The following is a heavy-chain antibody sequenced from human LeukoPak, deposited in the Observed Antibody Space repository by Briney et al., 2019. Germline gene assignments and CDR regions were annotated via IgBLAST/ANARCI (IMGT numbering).Heavy chain of an antibody. D-gene: IGHD3-22*01. Sequence: ASVKVSCKTSGYTFTGYYLHWVRQAPGQGLEWVGWINCNGGGTNFAQKFQGRVTMTRERSIRTAYMELSRLRSDDTAVYYCARKSLKYYDSLDAFDIWGQGTMVTVS. J-gene: IGHJ3*02. V-gene: IGHV1-2*02. CDR2: INCNGGGT. CDR3: ARKSLKYYDSLDAFDI. CDR1: GYTFTGYY.